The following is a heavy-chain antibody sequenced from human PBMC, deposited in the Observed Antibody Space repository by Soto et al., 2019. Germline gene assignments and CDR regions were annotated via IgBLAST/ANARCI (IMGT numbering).Heavy chain of an antibody. V-gene: IGHV4-59*01. CDR1: VGSISIYY. CDR2: IYYSGST. CDR3: ARDTGGATTYYHYGMDV. J-gene: IGHJ6*01. Sequence: PSETLALTCTFSVGSISIYYWSWIRQPPGRGLELIGYIYYSGSTNYNPSLKSRVTISVDTSKNQFSLKLRSVTAADTALYYCARDTGGATTYYHYGMDVWGQGTTVTVSS. D-gene: IGHD1-26*01.